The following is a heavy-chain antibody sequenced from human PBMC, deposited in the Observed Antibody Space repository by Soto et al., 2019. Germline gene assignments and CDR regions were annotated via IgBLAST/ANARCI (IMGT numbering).Heavy chain of an antibody. CDR1: GYTFPGYY. CDR3: AREYSSSSGKAFDI. Sequence: ASVKVSCKASGYTFPGYYMHWVRQAPGQGLEWMGWINPNSGGTNYPQKFQGRVTMTRDTSISTAYMELSRLTSDDTAVYYCAREYSSSSGKAFDIWGRGTMVTVSS. D-gene: IGHD6-6*01. CDR2: INPNSGGT. J-gene: IGHJ3*02. V-gene: IGHV1-2*02.